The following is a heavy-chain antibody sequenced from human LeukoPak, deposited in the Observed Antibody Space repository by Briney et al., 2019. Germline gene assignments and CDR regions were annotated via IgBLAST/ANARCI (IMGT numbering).Heavy chain of an antibody. Sequence: ASVKVSCKASGYTFTSYGISWVRQAPGQGLEWMGWISAYNGNTNYAQKLQGRVTMTTDTSTSTAYMELRSLRSDDTAVYYCAKRDASRDGYNKVEADYYYYMDVWGKGTTVTVSS. CDR2: ISAYNGNT. CDR1: GYTFTSYG. D-gene: IGHD5-24*01. CDR3: AKRDASRDGYNKVEADYYYYMDV. J-gene: IGHJ6*03. V-gene: IGHV1-18*01.